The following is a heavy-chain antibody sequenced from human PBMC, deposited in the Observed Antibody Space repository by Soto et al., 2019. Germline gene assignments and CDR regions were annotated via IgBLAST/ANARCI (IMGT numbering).Heavy chain of an antibody. V-gene: IGHV3-23*01. CDR2: ISGSGGST. J-gene: IGHJ4*02. CDR3: AKASATGGTYFPLWF. D-gene: IGHD1-26*01. Sequence: GGSLRLSCAASGFTFSSYGMGWVRQAPGKGLEWVSSISGSGGSTYYADSVKGRFTISRDNSKNTLYLQMNSPRAEDTAVYYCAKASATGGTYFPLWFWGQGTLVTVSS. CDR1: GFTFSSYG.